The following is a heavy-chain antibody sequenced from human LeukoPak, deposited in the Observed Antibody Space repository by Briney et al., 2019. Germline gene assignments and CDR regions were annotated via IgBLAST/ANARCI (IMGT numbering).Heavy chain of an antibody. Sequence: ASGKVSCKASGYTFTSYGISWVRQAPGQGLEWMGWISAYNGNTNYAQKLQGRVTMTTDTSMSTAYMELRSPRSDDTAVYYCARAVVEVQFDYWGQGTLVTVSS. V-gene: IGHV1-18*01. CDR3: ARAVVEVQFDY. J-gene: IGHJ4*02. CDR2: ISAYNGNT. CDR1: GYTFTSYG. D-gene: IGHD3-22*01.